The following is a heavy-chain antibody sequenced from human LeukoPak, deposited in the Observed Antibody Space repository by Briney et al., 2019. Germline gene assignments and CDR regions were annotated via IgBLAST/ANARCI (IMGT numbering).Heavy chain of an antibody. Sequence: GGSLRLSCAASGFTFSSYGMHWVRQAPGKGLEWVAVIWYDGSNKYYADSVKGRFTISRDNSKNTLYLQMNSLRAEDTAVYYCAKSWKISKEKKGIVGAKDYWGQGTLVTVSS. J-gene: IGHJ4*02. CDR3: AKSWKISKEKKGIVGAKDY. CDR2: IWYDGSNK. D-gene: IGHD1-26*01. V-gene: IGHV3-33*06. CDR1: GFTFSSYG.